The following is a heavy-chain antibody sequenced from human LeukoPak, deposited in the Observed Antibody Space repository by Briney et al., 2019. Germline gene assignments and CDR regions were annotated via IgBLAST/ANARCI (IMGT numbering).Heavy chain of an antibody. CDR3: ARVGSGGVRWFDP. Sequence: SETLSLTCTVSGGSISSGGYYWSWIRQHPGKGLEWIGYIYYSGSTYYNPSLKSRVTISVDTSKNQFSLKLSSVTAADTAVYYCARVGSGGVRWFDPWGQGTLVTVSS. V-gene: IGHV4-31*03. CDR1: GGSISSGGYY. CDR2: IYYSGST. J-gene: IGHJ5*02. D-gene: IGHD2-15*01.